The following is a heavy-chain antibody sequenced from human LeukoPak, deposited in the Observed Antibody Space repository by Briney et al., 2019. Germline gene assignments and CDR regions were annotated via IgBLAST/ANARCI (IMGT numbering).Heavy chain of an antibody. D-gene: IGHD3-3*01. CDR3: ARGIDDFWSGLIDN. Sequence: PGGSLRPSCAASGFTFSSYWMSWVRQAPGKGLEWVANIKQDGSDKYYVDSVKGRFTISRDNAKNSLYLQMNSLRAEDTAVYYCARGIDDFWSGLIDNWGQGILVTVSS. V-gene: IGHV3-7*01. CDR2: IKQDGSDK. J-gene: IGHJ4*02. CDR1: GFTFSSYW.